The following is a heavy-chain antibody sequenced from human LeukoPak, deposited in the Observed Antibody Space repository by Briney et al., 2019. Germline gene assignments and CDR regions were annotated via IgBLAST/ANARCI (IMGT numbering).Heavy chain of an antibody. V-gene: IGHV4-39*07. Sequence: SETLSLTCTVSGGSITSNSYYWGWIRQPPGNGLEWIGSIYYSGSTNYNPSLKSRVTISVDTSKNQFSLKLSSVTAADTAVYYCARVYYSSSYDYWYFDLWGRGTLVTVSS. CDR3: ARVYYSSSYDYWYFDL. D-gene: IGHD6-13*01. CDR1: GGSITSNSYY. CDR2: IYYSGST. J-gene: IGHJ2*01.